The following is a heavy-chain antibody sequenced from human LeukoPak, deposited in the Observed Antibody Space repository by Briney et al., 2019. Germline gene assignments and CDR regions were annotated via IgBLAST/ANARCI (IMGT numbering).Heavy chain of an antibody. V-gene: IGHV1-2*02. J-gene: IGHJ4*02. D-gene: IGHD2-2*02. Sequence: GASVKVSCKASGYTITGYYMHWVRRAPGQGLEWMGWINPNSGGTNYAQKFQGRVTMTRDTSINTAYMELSRLRSDDTAVFFCAVVSAAINSWGQGTLVTVSS. CDR3: AVVSAAINS. CDR1: GYTITGYY. CDR2: INPNSGGT.